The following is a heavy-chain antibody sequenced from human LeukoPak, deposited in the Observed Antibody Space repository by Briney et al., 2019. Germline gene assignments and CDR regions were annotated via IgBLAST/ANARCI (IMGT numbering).Heavy chain of an antibody. J-gene: IGHJ4*02. CDR1: GFTFSSYG. Sequence: GGSLRLSCAASGFTFSSYGMSWVRQAPGKGLEWVSAISGSSGSTYYADSVKGRFTISRDNSKNTLYLQMNSLRAEDTAVYYCAKDHIPVRSMIPICSPFDYWGQGTLVTVSS. V-gene: IGHV3-23*01. CDR2: ISGSSGST. CDR3: AKDHIPVRSMIPICSPFDY. D-gene: IGHD3-22*01.